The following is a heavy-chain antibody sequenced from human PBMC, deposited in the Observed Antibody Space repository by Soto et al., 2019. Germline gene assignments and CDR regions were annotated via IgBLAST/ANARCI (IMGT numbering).Heavy chain of an antibody. CDR3: ASGIRGVGAAGAVAWFDP. D-gene: IGHD6-13*01. V-gene: IGHV4-34*01. CDR1: DGSFSGYY. J-gene: IGHJ5*02. Sequence: PSETLSLTCAVSDGSFSGYYWSWIRQPPGKGLEWIGEINHVGNTNYNPSLKSRVTISVDPSKKQFSLNLSSVTAADTAVYYCASGIRGVGAAGAVAWFDPWGQGTLVTSPQ. CDR2: INHVGNT.